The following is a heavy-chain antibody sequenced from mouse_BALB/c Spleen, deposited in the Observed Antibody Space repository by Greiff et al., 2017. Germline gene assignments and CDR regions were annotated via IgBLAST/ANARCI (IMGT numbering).Heavy chain of an antibody. D-gene: IGHD2-3*01. CDR2: ISYSGST. CDR3: ARSYDGYYALFAY. V-gene: IGHV3-8*02. Sequence: EVKLQESGPSLVKPSQTLSLTCSVTGDSITSGYWNWIRKFPGNKLEYMGYISYSGSTYYNPSLKSRISITRDTSKNQYYLQLNSVTTEDTATYYCARSYDGYYALFAYWGQGTLVTVSA. CDR1: GDSITSGY. J-gene: IGHJ3*01.